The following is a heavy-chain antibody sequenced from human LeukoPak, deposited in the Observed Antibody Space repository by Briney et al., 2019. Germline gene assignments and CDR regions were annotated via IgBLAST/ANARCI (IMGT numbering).Heavy chain of an antibody. D-gene: IGHD3-22*01. CDR3: ARHLISYDSTEGYYYGMDV. CDR1: GGSISSYY. J-gene: IGHJ6*02. Sequence: SETLSLTCTVSGGSISSYYWSWIRQPPGKGLEWIGYIYYSGSTNYNPSLKSRVTISVDTSKNQFSLKLSSVTAADTAVYYCARHLISYDSTEGYYYGMDVWGQGTTVTVSS. CDR2: IYYSGST. V-gene: IGHV4-59*08.